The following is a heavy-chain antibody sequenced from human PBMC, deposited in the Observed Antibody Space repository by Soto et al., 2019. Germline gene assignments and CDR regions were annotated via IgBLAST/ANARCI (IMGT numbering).Heavy chain of an antibody. CDR1: GGSISSGGYY. V-gene: IGHV4-31*03. CDR2: IYYSGST. CDR3: ARDRFSWKGNTGNGKEGY. D-gene: IGHD1-20*01. Sequence: QVQLQESGPGLVKPSQTLSLTCTVSGGSISSGGYYWSWIRQHPGKGLEWIGYIYYSGSTYYNPCLESRVTISVDTSKNQFSLKLSSVTAADTAVYYCARDRFSWKGNTGNGKEGYWGQGTLVTVSS. J-gene: IGHJ4*02.